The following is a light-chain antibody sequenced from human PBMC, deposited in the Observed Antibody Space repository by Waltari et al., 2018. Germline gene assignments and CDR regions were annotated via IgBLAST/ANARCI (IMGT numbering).Light chain of an antibody. V-gene: IGKV3-15*01. J-gene: IGKJ1*01. CDR1: QRVNMN. CDR3: QQYNDWPPWT. Sequence: EIVLTQSPATLSMSPGETATLSCRASQRVNMNLAWCQQQPGEPPRLLFYGAATRESGVPARFSGSGSGADFTLTIRSLQSEEVGVYYCQQYNDWPPWTFGQGTRVEV. CDR2: GAA.